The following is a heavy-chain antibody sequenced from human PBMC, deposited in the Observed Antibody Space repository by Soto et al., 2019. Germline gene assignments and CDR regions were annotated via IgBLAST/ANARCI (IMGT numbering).Heavy chain of an antibody. Sequence: QVQLQQWGAGLLKPSETLSLTCAVYGGSFSGYYWSWIRQPPGKGLEWIGEINHSGSTNYNPSLKRRVTISVDTSKNQFSLKLSSVTAADTAVYYCARGRIAAAAMFDPWGQGTLVTVSS. CDR2: INHSGST. CDR1: GGSFSGYY. V-gene: IGHV4-34*01. J-gene: IGHJ5*02. D-gene: IGHD6-13*01. CDR3: ARGRIAAAAMFDP.